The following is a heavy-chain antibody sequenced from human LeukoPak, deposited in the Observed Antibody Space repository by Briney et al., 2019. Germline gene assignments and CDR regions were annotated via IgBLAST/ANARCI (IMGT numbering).Heavy chain of an antibody. D-gene: IGHD2-8*01. V-gene: IGHV4-39*07. CDR3: ARDTCTNGVCYYYFDY. CDR2: IYHSGST. Sequence: PSETRSLTCTVSGGSISSGDYYWSWLRQPPGKGLEWIGGIYHSGSTYYNPSLKSRVTISVDTSKNQFSLKLSSVTAADTAVYYCARDTCTNGVCYYYFDYWGQGTLVTVSS. J-gene: IGHJ4*02. CDR1: GGSISSGDYY.